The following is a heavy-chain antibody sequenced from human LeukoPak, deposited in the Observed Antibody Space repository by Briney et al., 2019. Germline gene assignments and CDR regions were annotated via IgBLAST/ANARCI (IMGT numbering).Heavy chain of an antibody. J-gene: IGHJ4*02. CDR1: GFTFSSYS. Sequence: GGSLRLSCAASGFTFSSYSMNWVRQAPGNGLEWVSSISSSSSYIYYADSVKGRFTISRDNAKNSLYLQMNSLRAEDTAVYYCARGSGTTHFDYWGQGTLVTVSS. CDR3: ARGSGTTHFDY. V-gene: IGHV3-21*01. CDR2: ISSSSSYI. D-gene: IGHD1-1*01.